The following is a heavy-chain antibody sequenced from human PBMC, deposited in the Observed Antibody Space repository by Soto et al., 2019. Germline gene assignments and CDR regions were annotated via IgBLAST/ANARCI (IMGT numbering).Heavy chain of an antibody. CDR3: ARTGWDIVVVPADRWFDS. CDR2: SDPSDSYT. J-gene: IGHJ5*01. CDR1: GYSFTSYW. Sequence: GESLKISCKCSGYSFTSYWISWVRQMPGKGLEWMGRSDPSDSYTNYSPSFQGHVTISADKSISTAYLQWSSLTASDTAMYYCARTGWDIVVVPADRWFDSWGQGTLVTVSS. D-gene: IGHD2-2*01. V-gene: IGHV5-10-1*01.